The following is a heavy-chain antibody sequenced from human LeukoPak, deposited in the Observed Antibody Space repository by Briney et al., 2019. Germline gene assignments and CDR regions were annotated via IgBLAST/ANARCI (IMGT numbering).Heavy chain of an antibody. Sequence: PGGSLRLSCAASGFTFSNAWMSWVRQAPGRGLEWVGRIKSKSDGGTADYAAPVKGRFTISTDDSKNTLYLQMNSLRDEDTAVYYCAKDYGDFGDSSSYLDHWGQGTLVTVSS. J-gene: IGHJ4*02. CDR3: AKDYGDFGDSSSYLDH. V-gene: IGHV3-15*01. D-gene: IGHD4-17*01. CDR1: GFTFSNAW. CDR2: IKSKSDGGTA.